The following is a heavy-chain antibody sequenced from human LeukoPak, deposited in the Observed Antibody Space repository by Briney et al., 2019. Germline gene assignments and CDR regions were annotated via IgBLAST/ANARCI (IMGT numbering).Heavy chain of an antibody. D-gene: IGHD2-2*01. J-gene: IGHJ6*02. V-gene: IGHV1-2*02. CDR3: ATSTGWYQLLFLDSMDV. Sequence: ASVKVSCKASGYIFTDHYMHWVRQAPGQGFEWMGWINPKSGATRYAPRFQGRVTLTRDTSINTAYMDVRRLRSDDTAVYYCATSTGWYQLLFLDSMDVWGQGTTVTVSS. CDR1: GYIFTDHY. CDR2: INPKSGAT.